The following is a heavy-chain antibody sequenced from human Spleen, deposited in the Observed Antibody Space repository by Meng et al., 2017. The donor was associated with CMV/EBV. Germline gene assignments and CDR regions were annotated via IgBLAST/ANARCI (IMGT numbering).Heavy chain of an antibody. V-gene: IGHV4-39*07. Sequence: SAGSINGSTYYWDWIREPPGKGLEWIGSISYSKNTYYNPSLKSRVTVSVDTSTNQFSLELRSVTAADTSVYYCVRDRESYNSSGYDYWGQGVLVTVSS. D-gene: IGHD3-22*01. J-gene: IGHJ4*02. CDR3: VRDRESYNSSGYDY. CDR2: ISYSKNT. CDR1: AGSINGSTYY.